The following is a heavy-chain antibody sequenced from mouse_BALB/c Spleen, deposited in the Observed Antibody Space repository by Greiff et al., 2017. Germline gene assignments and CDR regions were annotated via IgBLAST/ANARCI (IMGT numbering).Heavy chain of an antibody. J-gene: IGHJ4*01. CDR2: INPSSGYT. V-gene: IGHV1-4*01. Sequence: QVQLQQSGAELARPGASVKMSCKASGYTFTSYTMHWVQQRPGQGLEWIGYINPSSGYTNYNQKFKDKATLTADKSSSTAYMQLSSLTAEDSAVYYCARGDPDGYYAMDYWGQGTTVTVSS. D-gene: IGHD1-2*01. CDR3: ARGDPDGYYAMDY. CDR1: GYTFTSYT.